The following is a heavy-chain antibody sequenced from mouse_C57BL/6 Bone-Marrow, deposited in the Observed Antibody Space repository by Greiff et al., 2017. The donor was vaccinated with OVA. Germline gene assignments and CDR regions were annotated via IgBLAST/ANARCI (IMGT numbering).Heavy chain of an antibody. CDR2: IHPNSGST. V-gene: IGHV1-64*01. D-gene: IGHD2-1*01. Sequence: QVQLQQPGAELVKPGASVKLSCKASGYTFTSYWMHWVKQRPGQGLEWIGMIHPNSGSTNYNEKFKSKATLSVDNSTNTAYLQLSSLTSEDSAVYYCARSIDGNYDWFAYWGTGTLVTVSA. J-gene: IGHJ3*01. CDR3: ARSIDGNYDWFAY. CDR1: GYTFTSYW.